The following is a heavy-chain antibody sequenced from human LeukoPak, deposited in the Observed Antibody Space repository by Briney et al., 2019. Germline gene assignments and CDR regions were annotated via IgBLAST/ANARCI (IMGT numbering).Heavy chain of an antibody. Sequence: GRTLRLSCASSEFTFSNYAMNCVPEAPGKRLECGSGISGGGGTTYYADSVKGRFNISRDNSKNTLYLQMDSLRVEDTALYYCAKGSGINHYHWIDPWGQGTLVTVSS. CDR1: EFTFSNYA. CDR3: AKGSGINHYHWIDP. V-gene: IGHV3-23*01. D-gene: IGHD1-14*01. J-gene: IGHJ5*02. CDR2: ISGGGGTT.